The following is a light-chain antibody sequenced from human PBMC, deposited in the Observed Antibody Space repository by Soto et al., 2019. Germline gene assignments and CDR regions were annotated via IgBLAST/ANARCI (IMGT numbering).Light chain of an antibody. V-gene: IGLV2-23*01. J-gene: IGLJ2*01. CDR3: SSYAGAVV. Sequence: QSALTQPASVSGSPGQSITISCTGTSSDVGSYNLVSWYQHHPGKAPKLMIYEGSNRPSGVYNRFSGSKSGNTASLTISGIQTEYEGDYYCSSYAGAVVFGGGTKLTVL. CDR2: EGS. CDR1: SSDVGSYNL.